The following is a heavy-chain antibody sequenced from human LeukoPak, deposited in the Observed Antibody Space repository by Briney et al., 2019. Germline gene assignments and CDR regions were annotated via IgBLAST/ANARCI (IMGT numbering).Heavy chain of an antibody. V-gene: IGHV4-39*01. J-gene: IGHJ2*01. CDR2: IYYTGST. Sequence: SETLSLTCSVSGGSISGSSYYWGWIRQPPGKGLEWIGSIYYTGSTYHNPSLKSRVTISVDTSRNQFSLRVSSLTAADTAVYYCARFSSHDWYFDLWGRGALVTVSS. CDR3: ARFSSHDWYFDL. CDR1: GGSISGSSYY.